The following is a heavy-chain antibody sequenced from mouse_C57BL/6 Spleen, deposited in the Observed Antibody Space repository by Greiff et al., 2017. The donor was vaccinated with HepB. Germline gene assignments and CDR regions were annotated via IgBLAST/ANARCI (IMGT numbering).Heavy chain of an antibody. CDR2: ISSGSSTI. CDR3: ARGDYYGSSYDYAMDY. Sequence: VQLKESGGGLVKPGGSLKLSCAASGFTFSDYGMHWVRQAPEKGLEWVAYISSGSSTIYYADTVKGRFTISRDNAKNTLFLQMTSLRSEDTAMYYCARGDYYGSSYDYAMDYWGQGTSVTVSS. J-gene: IGHJ4*01. CDR1: GFTFSDYG. D-gene: IGHD1-1*01. V-gene: IGHV5-17*01.